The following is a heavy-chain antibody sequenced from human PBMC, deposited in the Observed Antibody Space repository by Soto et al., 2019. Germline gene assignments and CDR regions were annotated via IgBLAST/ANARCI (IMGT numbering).Heavy chain of an antibody. CDR3: ARDPHEYWTSYWFDT. J-gene: IGHJ5*02. D-gene: IGHD3-3*01. CDR1: GYTFTYYH. Sequence: ASVKVSCKASGYTFTYYHVHWVRQAPGQGLEWMGMINPNGGGTSYAKKFQGRVTMTTDASTSTAYMELRSLRSDDTAVYYCARDPHEYWTSYWFDTWGQGTMVTVSS. CDR2: INPNGGGT. V-gene: IGHV1-46*01.